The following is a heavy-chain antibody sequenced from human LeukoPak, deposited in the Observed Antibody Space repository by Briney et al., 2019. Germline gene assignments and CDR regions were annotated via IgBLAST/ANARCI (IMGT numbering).Heavy chain of an antibody. Sequence: SVKVSCKASGGTFSSYAISWVRQAPGQGLEWMGRIIPILGIANYAQKIQGRVTITADKSTSTAYMELSSLRSEDTAVYYCARVGYDILTGYYSNWFDPWGQGTLVTVSS. CDR3: ARVGYDILTGYYSNWFDP. V-gene: IGHV1-69*04. CDR2: IIPILGIA. J-gene: IGHJ5*02. CDR1: GGTFSSYA. D-gene: IGHD3-9*01.